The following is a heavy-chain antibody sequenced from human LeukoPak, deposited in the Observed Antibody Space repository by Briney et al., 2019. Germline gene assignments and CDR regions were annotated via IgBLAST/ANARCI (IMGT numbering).Heavy chain of an antibody. CDR1: GFTFSSYA. Sequence: GGSLRLSCAASGFTFSSYAMHWVRQAPGKGLEWVAVISYDGSNKYYADSVKGRFTISRDNSKNTLYLQMNSLRAEDTAVYYCARARKKQVADYWGQGTLVTVSS. J-gene: IGHJ4*02. CDR2: ISYDGSNK. V-gene: IGHV3-30*04. CDR3: ARARKKQVADY.